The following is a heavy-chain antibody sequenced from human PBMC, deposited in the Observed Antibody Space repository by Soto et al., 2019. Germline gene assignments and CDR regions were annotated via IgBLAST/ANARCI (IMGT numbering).Heavy chain of an antibody. J-gene: IGHJ4*02. D-gene: IGHD2-15*01. Sequence: EVELLESGGGLVQPEGSLRLSCAASGFTFSTYAMGWVRQAPGKGLEWVSVVSSGGGTHYADSVKGRFPVSRDNAKNTLSLQMNSLRADDTAVYYCAKRRGAGGHFDYCGQGALVTVSS. CDR1: GFTFSTYA. CDR2: VSSGGGT. V-gene: IGHV3-23*01. CDR3: AKRRGAGGHFDY.